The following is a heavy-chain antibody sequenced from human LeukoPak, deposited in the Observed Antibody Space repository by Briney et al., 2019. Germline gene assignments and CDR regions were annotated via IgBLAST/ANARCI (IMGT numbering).Heavy chain of an antibody. V-gene: IGHV1-69*13. D-gene: IGHD2-15*01. J-gene: IGHJ4*02. CDR2: IIPIFGTA. Sequence: SVKVSCKASGYTFTSYDINWVRQAPGQGLEWMGGIIPIFGTANYAQKFQGRVTITADESTSTAYMELSSLRSEDTAVYYCARSKGGYLDYWGQGTLVTVSS. CDR1: GYTFTSYD. CDR3: ARSKGGYLDY.